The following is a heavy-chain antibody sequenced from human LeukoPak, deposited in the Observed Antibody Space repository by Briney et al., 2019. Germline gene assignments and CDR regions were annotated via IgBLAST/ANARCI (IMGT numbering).Heavy chain of an antibody. CDR3: ARGGYSGYDYSFVVSYYYYYGMDV. V-gene: IGHV3-11*04. CDR1: GFTFSDYY. J-gene: IGHJ6*02. CDR2: ISSSGSTI. D-gene: IGHD5-12*01. Sequence: PGGSLRLSCAASGFTFSDYYMSWIRQAPGKGLEWVSYISSSGSTIYYADSVKGRFTISRDNAKNSLYLQMNSLRAEDTAVYYCARGGYSGYDYSFVVSYYYYYGMDVWGQGTTVTVSS.